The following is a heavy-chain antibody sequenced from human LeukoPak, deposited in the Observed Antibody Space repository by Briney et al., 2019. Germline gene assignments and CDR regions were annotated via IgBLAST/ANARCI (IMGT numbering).Heavy chain of an antibody. D-gene: IGHD3-10*01. J-gene: IGHJ4*02. Sequence: PGGSLRLSCAASGFTFSSYWMSWVRQAPGKGLEWVANIKQDGSEKYYVDSVKGRFTISRDNAKNSLYLQMNSLRPEDTAVYYCAKDRPAPVRGVIAGSFDYWGQGTLVTVSS. V-gene: IGHV3-7*03. CDR3: AKDRPAPVRGVIAGSFDY. CDR2: IKQDGSEK. CDR1: GFTFSSYW.